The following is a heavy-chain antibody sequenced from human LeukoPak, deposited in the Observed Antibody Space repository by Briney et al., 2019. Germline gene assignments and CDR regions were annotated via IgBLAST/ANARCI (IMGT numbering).Heavy chain of an antibody. CDR2: NSYSGNDE. CDR1: GFIFKSYS. J-gene: IGHJ4*02. Sequence: GGSLRLSCEASGFIFKSYSMHWVRLTPGRGLEWLAVNSYSGNDEDYADSVKGRFTISRDNSKNTLYLQMNSLRAEDTAVYYCAKGGFPQWELLDYWGQGTLVTVSS. CDR3: AKGGFPQWELLDY. D-gene: IGHD1-26*01. V-gene: IGHV3-30-3*01.